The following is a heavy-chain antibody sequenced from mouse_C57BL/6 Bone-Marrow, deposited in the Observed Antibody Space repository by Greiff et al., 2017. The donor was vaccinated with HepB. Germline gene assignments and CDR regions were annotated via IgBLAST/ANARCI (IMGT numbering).Heavy chain of an antibody. CDR2: IRSKSNNYAT. CDR3: VRHGPAWFAY. J-gene: IGHJ3*01. V-gene: IGHV10-1*01. Sequence: EVKLVESGGGLVQPKGSLKLSCAASGFSFNTYAMNWVRQAPGKGLEWVARIRSKSNNYATYYADSVKDRFTISRDDSESMLYLQMNNLKTEDTAMYYCVRHGPAWFAYWGQGTLVTVSA. CDR1: GFSFNTYA.